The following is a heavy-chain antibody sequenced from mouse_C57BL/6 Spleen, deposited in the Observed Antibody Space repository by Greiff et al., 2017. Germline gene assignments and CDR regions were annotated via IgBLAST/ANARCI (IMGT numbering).Heavy chain of an antibody. V-gene: IGHV1-15*01. Sequence: QVQLQQSGAELVRPGASVTLSCKASGYTFTDYEMHWVKQTPVHGLEWIGAIDPETGGTAYNQKFKGKAILTADKSSSTAYMELRSLTSEDSAVYYCTRWLLGHAMDYWGQGTSVTVSS. CDR3: TRWLLGHAMDY. J-gene: IGHJ4*01. CDR2: IDPETGGT. CDR1: GYTFTDYE. D-gene: IGHD2-3*01.